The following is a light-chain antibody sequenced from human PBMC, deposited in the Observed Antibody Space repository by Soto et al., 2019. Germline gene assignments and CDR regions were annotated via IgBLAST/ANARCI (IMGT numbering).Light chain of an antibody. Sequence: PASVSGSPGQSITISCTGTSSDVGDYNYVSWYQQHPGKAPRLMIYEVSNRPSGVSNRFSGSKSGNTASLTISGLQADDEADYYFSAYTRSSSIGAFGGGTQITV. J-gene: IGLJ3*02. CDR2: EVS. CDR3: SAYTRSSSIGA. CDR1: SSDVGDYNY. V-gene: IGLV2-14*01.